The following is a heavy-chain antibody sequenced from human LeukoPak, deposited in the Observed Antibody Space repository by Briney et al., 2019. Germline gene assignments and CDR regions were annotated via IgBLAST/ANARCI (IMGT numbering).Heavy chain of an antibody. CDR2: INHSGST. CDR3: AREGRYYGSGSYSRGGPPYDAFDI. J-gene: IGHJ3*02. D-gene: IGHD3-10*01. Sequence: SETLSLTCAVYGGSFSGYYWSWIRQPPGKGLEWIGEINHSGSTNYNPSLKSRVTISVDTSKNQFSLKLSSVTAADTAVYYCAREGRYYGSGSYSRGGPPYDAFDIWGQGTMVTVSS. V-gene: IGHV4-34*01. CDR1: GGSFSGYY.